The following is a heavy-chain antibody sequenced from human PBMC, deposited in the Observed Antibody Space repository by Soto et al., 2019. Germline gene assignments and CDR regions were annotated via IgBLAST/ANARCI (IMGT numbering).Heavy chain of an antibody. V-gene: IGHV4-4*02. CDR1: GGSISSSNW. CDR3: ASNPAIGHSGYDVDY. Sequence: QVQLQESGPGLVKPSGTLSLTCAVSGGSISSSNWWNWVRQPPGKGLEWIGEIYHSGSTNYNPSLKSRVTISVDKSKNQFSLKLSSVTAADTAVYYCASNPAIGHSGYDVDYWGQGTLVTVSS. J-gene: IGHJ4*02. D-gene: IGHD5-12*01. CDR2: IYHSGST.